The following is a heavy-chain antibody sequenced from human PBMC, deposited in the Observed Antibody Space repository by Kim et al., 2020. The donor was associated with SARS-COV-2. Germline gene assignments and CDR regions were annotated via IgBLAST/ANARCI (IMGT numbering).Heavy chain of an antibody. D-gene: IGHD4-17*01. CDR2: IYYSGST. Sequence: SETLSLTCTVSGGSISSYYWSWIRQPPGKGLEWIGYIYYSGSTNYNPSLKSRVTISVDTSKNQFSLKLSSVTAADTAVYYCARFDDGDYVGGGYYFDYWG. CDR3: ARFDDGDYVGGGYYFDY. J-gene: IGHJ4*01. V-gene: IGHV4-59*08. CDR1: GGSISSYY.